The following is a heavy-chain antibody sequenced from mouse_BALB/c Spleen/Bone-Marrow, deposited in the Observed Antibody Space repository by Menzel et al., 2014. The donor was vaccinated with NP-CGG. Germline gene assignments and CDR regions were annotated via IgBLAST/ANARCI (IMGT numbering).Heavy chain of an antibody. V-gene: IGHV14-3*02. CDR2: IDPANGST. CDR3: ASSGTGGYFDC. CDR1: GFNIKDTY. Sequence: VQLQQPGAELVKPGASVKLSCTASGFNIKDTYMHWVKQRPEQGLEWIGRIDPANGSTKYDPKFQGKATITADTSSNTAYLQLSSLTSEDTAVYYCASSGTGGYFDCWGQGTTLTVSS. D-gene: IGHD3-3*01. J-gene: IGHJ2*01.